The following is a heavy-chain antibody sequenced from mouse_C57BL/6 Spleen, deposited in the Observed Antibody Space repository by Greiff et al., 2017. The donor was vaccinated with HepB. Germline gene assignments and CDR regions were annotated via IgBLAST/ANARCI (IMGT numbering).Heavy chain of an antibody. V-gene: IGHV1-47*01. J-gene: IGHJ4*01. CDR2: FHPYNDDT. CDR3: ATRQLRLRGGAMDY. D-gene: IGHD3-2*02. Sequence: VKLVESGAELVKPGASVKMSCKASGYTFTTYPIEWMKQNHGKSLEWIGNFHPYNDDTKYNEKFKGKATLTVEKSSSTVYLELSRLTSDDSAVYYCATRQLRLRGGAMDYWGQGTSVTVSS. CDR1: GYTFTTYP.